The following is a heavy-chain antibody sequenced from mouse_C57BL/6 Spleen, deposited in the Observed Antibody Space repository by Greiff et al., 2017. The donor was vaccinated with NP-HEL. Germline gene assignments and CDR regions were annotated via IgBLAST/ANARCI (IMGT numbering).Heavy chain of an antibody. V-gene: IGHV1-69*01. CDR2: IDPSDSYT. CDR3: AIYYGSSDYYAMDY. J-gene: IGHJ4*01. Sequence: QVQLKQPGAELVMPGASVKLSCKASGYTFTSYWMHWVKQRPGQGLEWIGEIDPSDSYTNYNQKFKGKSTLTVDKSSSTAYMQLSSLTSEDSAVYYCAIYYGSSDYYAMDYWGQGTSVTVSS. CDR1: GYTFTSYW. D-gene: IGHD1-1*01.